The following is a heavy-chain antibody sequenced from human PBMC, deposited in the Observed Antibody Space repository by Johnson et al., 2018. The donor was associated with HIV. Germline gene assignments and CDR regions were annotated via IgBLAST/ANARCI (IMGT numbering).Heavy chain of an antibody. V-gene: IGHV3-33*01. J-gene: IGHJ3*02. Sequence: QEQLVESGGGVVQPGRSLSLSCAASGFTFSTYGLHWVSQAPGKGLEWLAVMWYDGSNKYYAASVQGRFTITRDNAKNSLYRQMNSLRAEDTAVYYFAREYYIPRDEGFDIWGQGTMVTVAA. CDR1: GFTFSTYG. CDR3: AREYYIPRDEGFDI. CDR2: MWYDGSNK. D-gene: IGHD3-10*02.